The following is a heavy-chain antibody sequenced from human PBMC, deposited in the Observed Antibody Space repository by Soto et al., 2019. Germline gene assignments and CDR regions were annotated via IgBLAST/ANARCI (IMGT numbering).Heavy chain of an antibody. CDR1: GFTFSSYE. D-gene: IGHD4-17*01. CDR2: ISSSGSTI. Sequence: EVQLVEPRGGLVQPGGSLRLSCAASGFTFSSYEMNWVRQAPGKGLEWVSYISSSGSTIYYADSVKGRFTISRDNAKNSLYLQMNSLRAEDTAVYYCARDRRGHDYGDRGYDYWGQGTLVTVSS. J-gene: IGHJ4*02. V-gene: IGHV3-48*03. CDR3: ARDRRGHDYGDRGYDY.